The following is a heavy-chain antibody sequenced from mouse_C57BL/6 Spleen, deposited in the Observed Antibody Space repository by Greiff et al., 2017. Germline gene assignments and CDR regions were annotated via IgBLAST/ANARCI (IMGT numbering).Heavy chain of an antibody. D-gene: IGHD1-1*01. V-gene: IGHV5-4*03. J-gene: IGHJ2*01. CDR2: ISDGGSYT. CDR3: ARGIYYFDY. Sequence: EVNVVESGGGLVKPGGSLKLSCAASGFTFSSYAMSWVRQTPEKRLEWVATISDGGSYTYYPDNVKGRFTISRDNAKNNLYLQMSHLKSEDTAMYYCARGIYYFDYWGQGTTLTVSS. CDR1: GFTFSSYA.